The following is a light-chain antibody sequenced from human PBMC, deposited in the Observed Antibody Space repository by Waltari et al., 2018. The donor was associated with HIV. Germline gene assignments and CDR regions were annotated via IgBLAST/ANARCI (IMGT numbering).Light chain of an antibody. CDR2: SAS. CDR3: QQFNTFSPIT. J-gene: IGKJ5*01. Sequence: DIQLTQSPSFLSASVGDRVTITGRASQGISSYLAWYQQKPGKAPNLLIYSASTLQSGVPSRFSGSGSGTEFTLTINSLQPEDFATYYCQQFNTFSPITFGQGTRLEIK. V-gene: IGKV1-9*01. CDR1: QGISSY.